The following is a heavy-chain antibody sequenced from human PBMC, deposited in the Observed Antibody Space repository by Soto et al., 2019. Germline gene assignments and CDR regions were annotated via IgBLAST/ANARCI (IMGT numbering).Heavy chain of an antibody. Sequence: GGSLRLSCAASGFTVSSNYMSWVRQAPGKGLEWVSVIYSGGSTYYADSVKGRFTISRDNSKNTLYLQMNSLRAEDTAVYYCARDRTTGVVKGRGMDVWGQGTTVTVSS. V-gene: IGHV3-53*01. D-gene: IGHD3-3*01. CDR1: GFTVSSNY. J-gene: IGHJ6*02. CDR2: IYSGGST. CDR3: ARDRTTGVVKGRGMDV.